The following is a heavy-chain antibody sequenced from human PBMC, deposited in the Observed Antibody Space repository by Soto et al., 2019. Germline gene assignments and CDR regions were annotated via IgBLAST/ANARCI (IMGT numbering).Heavy chain of an antibody. D-gene: IGHD6-25*01. CDR2: INHSGST. V-gene: IGHV4-34*01. CDR1: GGSFSGYY. CDR3: ATARIAAAFDY. J-gene: IGHJ4*02. Sequence: SETLSLTCAVYGGSFSGYYWSWIRQPPGKGLEWIGEINHSGSTNYNPSLKSRVTISVDTSKNQFSLKLSSVTAADTAVPYCATARIAAAFDYWGQGTLVTVSS.